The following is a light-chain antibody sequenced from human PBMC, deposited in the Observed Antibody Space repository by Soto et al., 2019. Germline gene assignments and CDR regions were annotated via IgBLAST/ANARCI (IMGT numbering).Light chain of an antibody. CDR1: SSDVGGYIY. Sequence: QSALTQPASVSGSPGQSITISCTGTSSDVGGYIYVSWYQQHPGKAPKLMICDVSDRPSGISNRFSGSKSGNTASLTISGLQAEDEADYYCSSYTTSSTYVFGTGTKLTVL. J-gene: IGLJ1*01. CDR3: SSYTTSSTYV. CDR2: DVS. V-gene: IGLV2-14*01.